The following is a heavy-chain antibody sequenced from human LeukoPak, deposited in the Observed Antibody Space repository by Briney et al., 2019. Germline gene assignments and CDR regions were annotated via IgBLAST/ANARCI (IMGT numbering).Heavy chain of an antibody. CDR2: ISYSGST. CDR3: ARRTRSFSYTNGDDFYYFCMDA. J-gene: IGHJ6*03. CDR1: CGSASSDS. D-gene: IGHD2-21*02. Sequence: SETLSLTCTFSCGSASSDSSCRRRQPPGQGLEWIGYISYSGSTSYKPSLKSQVTISVDPSKSPLSLKLRSVPAADTGVYYCARRTRSFSYTNGDDFYYFCMDAWGKGTMVTVS. V-gene: IGHV4-59*02.